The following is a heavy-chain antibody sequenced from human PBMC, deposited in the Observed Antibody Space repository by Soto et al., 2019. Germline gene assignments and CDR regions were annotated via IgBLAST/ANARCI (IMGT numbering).Heavy chain of an antibody. CDR1: GYSLISGYY. CDR2: IYHSGDT. V-gene: IGHV4-38-2*01. CDR3: ARARIVVAGTIVDY. Sequence: SETLALTCAVSGYSLISGYYCVWIRQPPGKGLEWIGSIYHSGDTYYNPSLKSRVTISVDTSKNHFSLKLTSVTAADTAVYYCARARIVVAGTIVDYWGQGTLVTVSS. D-gene: IGHD6-19*01. J-gene: IGHJ4*02.